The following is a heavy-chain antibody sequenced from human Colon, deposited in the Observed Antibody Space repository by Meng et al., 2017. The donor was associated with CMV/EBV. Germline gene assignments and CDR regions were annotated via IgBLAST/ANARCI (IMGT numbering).Heavy chain of an antibody. J-gene: IGHJ4*03. CDR2: FNPEDGKR. Sequence: ASVKVSCKVSGYTLTELSIHWVRQAPGKGLEWMGGFNPEDGKRVYAQKFQGRISMTEDTSTDTAYMELSSLTFEDTAVFYCASERLGAAAILLDHWGQGTMVTVSS. D-gene: IGHD6-13*01. V-gene: IGHV1-24*01. CDR1: GYTLTELS. CDR3: ASERLGAAAILLDH.